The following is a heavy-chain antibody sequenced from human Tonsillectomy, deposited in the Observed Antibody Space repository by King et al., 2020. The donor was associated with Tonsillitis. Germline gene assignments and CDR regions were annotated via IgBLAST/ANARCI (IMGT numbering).Heavy chain of an antibody. V-gene: IGHV4-59*01. CDR3: ARGRYSSSWYRPDWFDP. CDR2: IYYSGST. CDR1: NGSISSYY. Sequence: QLQESGPGLVKPSETMSLTCTVSNGSISSYYWSWIRQPPGKGLECIGYIYYSGSTNYNPSLKSRVTISVDTSKNQFSLKLSSVTAADTAVYYCARGRYSSSWYRPDWFDPWGQGPLVTVSS. D-gene: IGHD6-13*01. J-gene: IGHJ5*02.